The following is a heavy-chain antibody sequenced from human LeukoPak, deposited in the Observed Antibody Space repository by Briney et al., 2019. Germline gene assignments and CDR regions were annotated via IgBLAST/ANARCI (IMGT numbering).Heavy chain of an antibody. D-gene: IGHD2-2*01. Sequence: GGTLRLSCAASGFTFSSYGMSWVRQAPGKGLEWVSAISGSGGSTYYADSVKGRFTISRDNSKNTLYLQMNSLRAEDTAVYYRAKGSKIVVVPAAISHWGQGTLVTVSS. CDR2: ISGSGGST. V-gene: IGHV3-23*01. CDR1: GFTFSSYG. J-gene: IGHJ4*02. CDR3: AKGSKIVVVPAAISH.